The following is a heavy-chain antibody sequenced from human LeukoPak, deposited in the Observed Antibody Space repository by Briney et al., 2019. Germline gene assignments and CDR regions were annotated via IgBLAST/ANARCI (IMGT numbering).Heavy chain of an antibody. J-gene: IGHJ4*02. Sequence: SETLSLTCTVSGGSISSYYWSWIRQPPGKGLEWIGNIYYSGSTNYNPSLKSRVTISVDTSKNHFSLKLNSVTTADTAVYYCAREGYSGSDFDSWGQGTLVTVSS. V-gene: IGHV4-59*01. D-gene: IGHD2-21*01. CDR2: IYYSGST. CDR3: AREGYSGSDFDS. CDR1: GGSISSYY.